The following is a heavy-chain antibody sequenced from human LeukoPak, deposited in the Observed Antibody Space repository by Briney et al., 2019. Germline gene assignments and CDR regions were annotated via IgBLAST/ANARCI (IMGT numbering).Heavy chain of an antibody. V-gene: IGHV3-7*04. J-gene: IGHJ4*02. CDR3: ARDPPPDDTSGYLDY. Sequence: GGSLRLSCSASGFTFSNCWMTWVRQAPGKGLEWVANINQDASRIYYVDSVKGRFTTSRDNAKNSLYLQVNSLRAEDTAVYYCARDPPPDDTSGYLDYWGQGAPVTVSS. CDR2: INQDASRI. CDR1: GFTFSNCW. D-gene: IGHD3-22*01.